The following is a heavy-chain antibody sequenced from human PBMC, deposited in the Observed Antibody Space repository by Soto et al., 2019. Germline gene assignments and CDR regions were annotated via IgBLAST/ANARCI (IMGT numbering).Heavy chain of an antibody. J-gene: IGHJ4*02. CDR1: GGTFSSYA. V-gene: IGHV1-69*13. CDR3: ARGNYDILTGYFSDY. D-gene: IGHD3-9*01. Sequence: SVKVSCKASGGTFSSYAISWLRQSPGQGLEWMGGIIPIFGTANYAQKFQGRVTITADESTSTAYMELSSLRSEDTAVYYCARGNYDILTGYFSDYWGQGTLVTVSS. CDR2: IIPIFGTA.